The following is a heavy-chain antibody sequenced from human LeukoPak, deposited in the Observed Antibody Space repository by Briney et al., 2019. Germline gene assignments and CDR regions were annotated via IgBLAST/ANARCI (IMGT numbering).Heavy chain of an antibody. Sequence: PGGSLRLSCAASGFTFSDYYMSWIRQAPGKGLEWDSYISSSGSTIYYADSVKGRFTISRDNARNSLYLQMNSLRAEDTAVYYCARDGSRGNLVTAPDFWGQGTLVTVSS. CDR2: ISSSGSTI. J-gene: IGHJ4*02. D-gene: IGHD2-21*02. V-gene: IGHV3-11*04. CDR1: GFTFSDYY. CDR3: ARDGSRGNLVTAPDF.